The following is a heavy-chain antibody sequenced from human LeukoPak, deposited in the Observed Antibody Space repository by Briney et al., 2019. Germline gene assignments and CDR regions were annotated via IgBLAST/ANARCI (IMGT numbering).Heavy chain of an antibody. CDR2: ISYDGSNK. CDR3: ARDSGYSYGYIGYFQH. V-gene: IGHV3-30*04. D-gene: IGHD5-18*01. Sequence: AGGSLRLSCAASGLTFSSYAMHWVRQAPGKGLEWVAVISYDGSNKYYADSVKGRFTISRDNSKNTLYLQMNSLRAEDTAVYYCARDSGYSYGYIGYFQHWGQGTLVTVSS. J-gene: IGHJ1*01. CDR1: GLTFSSYA.